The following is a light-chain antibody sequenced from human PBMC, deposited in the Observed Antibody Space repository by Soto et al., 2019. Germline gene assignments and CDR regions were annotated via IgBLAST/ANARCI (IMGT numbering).Light chain of an antibody. CDR3: SSYAGSSNV. J-gene: IGLJ1*01. V-gene: IGLV2-8*01. CDR1: SSDVGGYNY. CDR2: EVN. Sequence: QSALTQPPSASGCPGQSVAISCTGTSSDVGGYNYVSWYQQHPGKAPKLMIYEVNKRPSWVPDRFSGSKSGNTASLTVSGLQAEDEADYYCSSYAGSSNVFGTGTKLTVL.